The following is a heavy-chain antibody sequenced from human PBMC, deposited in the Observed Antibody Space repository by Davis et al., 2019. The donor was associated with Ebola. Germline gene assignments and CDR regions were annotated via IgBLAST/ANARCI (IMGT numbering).Heavy chain of an antibody. CDR3: ARDLSYSYYYHYYGMDV. CDR1: GYTFTGYY. V-gene: IGHV1-2*02. Sequence: ASVKVSCKASGYTFTGYYMHWVRQAPGQGLEWMGWINPNSGGTKYAQKFQGRVTMTRDTSISTVYMELTSLRSDDTAVYYCARDLSYSYYYHYYGMDVWVQGTTVTVSS. CDR2: INPNSGGT. D-gene: IGHD3-10*01. J-gene: IGHJ6*02.